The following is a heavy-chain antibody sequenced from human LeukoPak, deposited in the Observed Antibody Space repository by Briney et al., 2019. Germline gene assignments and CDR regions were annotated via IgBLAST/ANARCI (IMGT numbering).Heavy chain of an antibody. CDR2: IYYSGST. Sequence: SETLSLTCTVSGVSISSTTYYWGWIRQPPGKGLEWIGNIYYSGSTYYNPSLKSRVTISVDTSKNQFSLKLNSVTAADTAVYYCARGGDYGDLRYFDYWGQGTLVTVSS. V-gene: IGHV4-39*07. D-gene: IGHD4-17*01. J-gene: IGHJ4*02. CDR1: GVSISSTTYY. CDR3: ARGGDYGDLRYFDY.